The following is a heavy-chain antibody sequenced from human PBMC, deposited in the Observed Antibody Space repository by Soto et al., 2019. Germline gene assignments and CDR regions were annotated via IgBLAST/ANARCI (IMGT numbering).Heavy chain of an antibody. Sequence: PSETLSLTCTVSGASVSNGDYYWSWIRQPPGKGLEWIGYIYYSGSTNYNPSLKSRVTMSLDTSKNQFSLRLSSVTAADTAAYFCARGGCYYYYHGLDVWGQGTTVTVSS. J-gene: IGHJ6*02. CDR2: IYYSGST. V-gene: IGHV4-61*08. CDR3: ARGGCYYYYHGLDV. CDR1: GASVSNGDYY. D-gene: IGHD1-26*01.